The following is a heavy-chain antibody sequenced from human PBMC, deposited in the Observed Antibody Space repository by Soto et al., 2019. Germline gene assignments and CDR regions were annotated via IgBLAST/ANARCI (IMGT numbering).Heavy chain of an antibody. J-gene: IGHJ5*02. CDR3: ARDRGCSGGSCYWFDP. V-gene: IGHV1-69*13. CDR2: IIPIFSTA. D-gene: IGHD2-15*01. Sequence: SVKVSCKASGGTFSSYAISWVRQAPGQGLEWMGGIIPIFSTANYAQKFQGRVTITADESTSTAYMELSSLRSEDTAVYYCARDRGCSGGSCYWFDPWGQGTLVTVSS. CDR1: GGTFSSYA.